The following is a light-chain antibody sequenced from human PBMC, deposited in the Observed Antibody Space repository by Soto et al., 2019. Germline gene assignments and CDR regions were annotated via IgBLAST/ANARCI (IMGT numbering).Light chain of an antibody. CDR1: SSDVGAYNY. CDR3: NSYAGSNNPVV. Sequence: QSLLTQPPSASGSPGQSVTISCTGTSSDVGAYNYVSWYQQHPGKAPKLIISEVTKRPSGVPDRFSGSKSGNTASLTVSGLQAEDEADYYCNSYAGSNNPVVFGGGTKVTVL. J-gene: IGLJ2*01. CDR2: EVT. V-gene: IGLV2-8*01.